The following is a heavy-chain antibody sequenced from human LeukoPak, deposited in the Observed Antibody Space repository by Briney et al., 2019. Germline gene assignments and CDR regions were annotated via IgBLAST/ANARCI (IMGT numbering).Heavy chain of an antibody. CDR1: GFTFSNYW. D-gene: IGHD3-16*02. CDR2: IRQDGSEK. CDR3: ARDYVWGSDRYTDY. V-gene: IGHV3-7*05. Sequence: GGSLRLSCAASGFTFSNYWMTWVRQASGRGLEWVANIRQDGSEKYYVDSVKGRFTISRDNAKNSLYLQMNSLRAEDTAVYYCARDYVWGSDRYTDYWGQGTLVTVSS. J-gene: IGHJ4*02.